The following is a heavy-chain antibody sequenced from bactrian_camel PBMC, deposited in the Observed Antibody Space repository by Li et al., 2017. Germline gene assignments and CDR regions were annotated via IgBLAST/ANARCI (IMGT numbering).Heavy chain of an antibody. Sequence: DVQLVESGGGSVQAGGSLRLSCTVSGYTYMGWFRQAPGLEREGVAAIYTGGGDAYYADSVKGRFSMSEDNAKNTVYLQMDSLKPEDTAMYYCAADPDDSRGFWFRPDQYADWGQGTQVTVS. CDR3: AADPDDSRGFWFRPDQYAD. J-gene: IGHJ4*01. V-gene: IGHV3S40*01. CDR2: IYTGGGDA. D-gene: IGHD2*01. CDR1: GYTY.